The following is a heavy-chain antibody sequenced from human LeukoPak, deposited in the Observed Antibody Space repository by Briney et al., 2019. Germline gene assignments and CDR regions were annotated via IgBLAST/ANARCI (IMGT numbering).Heavy chain of an antibody. Sequence: GGSLRLSCAASGFTFSSYSMNWVRQAPGKGLEWVSSISSSSSYIYYADSVKGRFTISRDNSKNTLYLQMNSLRAEDTAVYYCAKELKGAQGAFDIWGQGTMVTVSP. CDR3: AKELKGAQGAFDI. D-gene: IGHD4/OR15-4a*01. J-gene: IGHJ3*02. CDR2: ISSSSSYI. V-gene: IGHV3-21*04. CDR1: GFTFSSYS.